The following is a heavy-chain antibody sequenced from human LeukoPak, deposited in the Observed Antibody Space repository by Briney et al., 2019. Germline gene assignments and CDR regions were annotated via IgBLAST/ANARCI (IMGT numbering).Heavy chain of an antibody. CDR1: GGSFSGYY. CDR2: INHSGST. D-gene: IGHD3-16*02. V-gene: IGHV4-34*01. Sequence: PSETLSLTCAVYGGSFSGYYRSWIRQPPGKGLEWVAEINHSGSTNYNPSLKSRVTISVDTSKNQFSLKLSSVTAADTAVYYCARGPYDYVWGSYRLYGMDVWGKGTTVTVSS. CDR3: ARGPYDYVWGSYRLYGMDV. J-gene: IGHJ6*04.